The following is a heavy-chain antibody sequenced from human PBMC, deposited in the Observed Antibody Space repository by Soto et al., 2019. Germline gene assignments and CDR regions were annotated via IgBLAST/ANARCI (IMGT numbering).Heavy chain of an antibody. CDR1: GYTFTGYY. V-gene: IGHV1-2*02. CDR2: INPNSGGT. CDR3: ARVNVVVVAATREYYFAF. Sequence: KASGYTFTGYYMHWVRRAPGQGLEWMGWINPNSGGTNYAQKFQGRVTMTRDTSISTAYMELSRMRSDDTAVYYCARVNVVVVAATREYYFAFWGQGTLVTVSS. D-gene: IGHD2-15*01. J-gene: IGHJ4*02.